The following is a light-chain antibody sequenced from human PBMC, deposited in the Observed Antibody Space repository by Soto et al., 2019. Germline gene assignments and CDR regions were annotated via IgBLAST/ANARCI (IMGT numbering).Light chain of an antibody. V-gene: IGLV2-14*01. CDR1: SSDVGGYNF. J-gene: IGLJ1*01. Sequence: QSALTQPASVSGSPGQSITISCTGTSSDVGGYNFVSWYQQHPGKAPKLMIYDVSNRPSGVSDRFSGSKSGNTASLTISGPQAEGEAYYYCLSYTSSSTYVFGTGTKVTVL. CDR3: LSYTSSSTYV. CDR2: DVS.